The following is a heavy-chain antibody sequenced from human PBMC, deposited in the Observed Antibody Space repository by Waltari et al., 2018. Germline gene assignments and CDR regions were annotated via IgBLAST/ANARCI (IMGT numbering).Heavy chain of an antibody. CDR2: IYHSGST. CDR1: GYSIRSRYF. Sequence: QVQLQESGPGLVKPSETLSLTCTVSGYSIRSRYFLGWIRQPPGKGLQWIGSIYHSGSTYYNPSLKSRVTISVDTSKNQFSLKLSSVTAADTAVYYCARDRESSSYPLHPDYWGQGTLVTVSS. J-gene: IGHJ4*02. V-gene: IGHV4-38-2*02. CDR3: ARDRESSSYPLHPDY. D-gene: IGHD6-6*01.